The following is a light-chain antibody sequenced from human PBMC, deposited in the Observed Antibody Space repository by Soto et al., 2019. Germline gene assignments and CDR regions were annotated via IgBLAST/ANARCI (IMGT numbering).Light chain of an antibody. CDR2: GAS. Sequence: EIVLTPSPGTLSLSPGEGATLSCRASQGVSSSYLDWYQPKPGQAPRLLIYGASSSASGIPYRFSGSGSGTAFTITINRLEPEDVAVYYCQHYGASVTFGPGTKVDLK. CDR1: QGVSSSY. V-gene: IGKV3-20*01. J-gene: IGKJ3*01. CDR3: QHYGASVT.